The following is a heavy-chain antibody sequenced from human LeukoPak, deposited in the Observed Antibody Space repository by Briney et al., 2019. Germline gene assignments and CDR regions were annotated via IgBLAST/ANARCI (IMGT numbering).Heavy chain of an antibody. CDR3: ARDGPYYYDSSGYYDAFDI. CDR1: GYSISSGYY. CDR2: IYHSGST. J-gene: IGHJ3*02. V-gene: IGHV4-38-2*02. D-gene: IGHD3-22*01. Sequence: PSETLSLTCTVSGYSISSGYYWGWIRQPPGKWLEWIGSIYHSGSTYYNPSLKSRVTMSLDTSKNQFSLKLSSVTAADTAVYYCARDGPYYYDSSGYYDAFDIWGQGTMVTVSS.